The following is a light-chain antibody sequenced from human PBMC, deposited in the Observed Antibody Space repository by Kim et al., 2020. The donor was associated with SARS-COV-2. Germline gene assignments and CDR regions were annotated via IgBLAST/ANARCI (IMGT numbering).Light chain of an antibody. Sequence: DIQMTQSPSSLSASVGDRVTITCRASQGISSYLAWYQQKPGKVPKLLIYAASALRSGVPSRFSGSGSGTDFTLTITSLQPEDVAVYYCQQCKGDPWTFGHGTKVDIK. CDR2: AAS. CDR1: QGISSY. CDR3: QQCKGDPWT. J-gene: IGKJ1*01. V-gene: IGKV1-27*01.